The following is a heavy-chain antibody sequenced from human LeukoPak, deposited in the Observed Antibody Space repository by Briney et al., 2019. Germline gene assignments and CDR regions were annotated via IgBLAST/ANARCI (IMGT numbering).Heavy chain of an antibody. CDR3: TTSGSHYGTSDY. J-gene: IGHJ4*02. D-gene: IGHD1-26*01. V-gene: IGHV3-15*01. Sequence: GGSLRLSCAASGFTFSNAWMSWVRQTSGKGLEWAGRIKSKTDGGTTDYAAPVKGRFTISRDDSKNTLYLQMNNLKTEDTAVYYCTTSGSHYGTSDYWGQGTLVTVSS. CDR2: IKSKTDGGTT. CDR1: GFTFSNAW.